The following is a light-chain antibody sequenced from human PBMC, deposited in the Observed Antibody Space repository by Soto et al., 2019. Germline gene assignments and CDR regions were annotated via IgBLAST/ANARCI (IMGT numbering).Light chain of an antibody. Sequence: EIVVTQSPATLSLSPGERATLSCGASQSVSRSYLAWYQQKPGLAPRLLIYDTSNRAPGIPDRFSGSGSGTDFTLTISRLEPEDFAVYYCQHYSDSPFTFGPGTKVEIK. V-gene: IGKV3D-20*01. CDR2: DTS. CDR3: QHYSDSPFT. J-gene: IGKJ3*01. CDR1: QSVSRSY.